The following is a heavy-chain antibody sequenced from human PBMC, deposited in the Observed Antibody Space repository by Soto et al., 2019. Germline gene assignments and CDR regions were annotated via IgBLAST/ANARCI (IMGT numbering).Heavy chain of an antibody. D-gene: IGHD2-15*01. CDR3: ARGDIVANYYYGMDV. V-gene: IGHV1-69*13. Sequence: SVKVSCKASGGTFSSYAISWVRQAPGQGLEWMGGIIPIFGTANYAQKFQGRVTITADESTSTACMELSSLRSEDTAVYYCARGDIVANYYYGMDVWGQGTTVTVSS. J-gene: IGHJ6*02. CDR2: IIPIFGTA. CDR1: GGTFSSYA.